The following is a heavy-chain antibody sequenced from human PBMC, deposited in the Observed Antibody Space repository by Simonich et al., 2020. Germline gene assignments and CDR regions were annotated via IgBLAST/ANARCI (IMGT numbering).Heavy chain of an antibody. CDR2: INQSGST. Sequence: QVQLQQWGAGLLKPSETLSLTCAVYGGSFSGYSWSWLRQPPGKGLEWIGEINQSGSTTSTPPLKGRVTLPLDPSKNQFSLKRSLVTAADTAVYYCARCGLVNYDILTGYHNWFDPWGQGTLVTVSS. CDR1: GGSFSGYS. CDR3: ARCGLVNYDILTGYHNWFDP. D-gene: IGHD3-9*01. J-gene: IGHJ5*02. V-gene: IGHV4-34*01.